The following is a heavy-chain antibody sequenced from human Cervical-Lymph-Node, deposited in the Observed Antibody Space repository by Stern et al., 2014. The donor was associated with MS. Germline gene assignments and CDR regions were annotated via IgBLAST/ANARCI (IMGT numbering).Heavy chain of an antibody. CDR3: ASMDTHYDYAGY. D-gene: IGHD5-12*01. J-gene: IGHJ4*02. CDR1: GFTFSSYS. Sequence: EVQLVESGGGLVKPGGSLRLSCAASGFTFSSYSMNWVRQAPGKGLEWVSSISSSSSYIYYADSVKGRFTISRDNAKNSLYLQMNSLRAEDTAVYYCASMDTHYDYAGYWGQGTLVTVSS. CDR2: ISSSSSYI. V-gene: IGHV3-21*01.